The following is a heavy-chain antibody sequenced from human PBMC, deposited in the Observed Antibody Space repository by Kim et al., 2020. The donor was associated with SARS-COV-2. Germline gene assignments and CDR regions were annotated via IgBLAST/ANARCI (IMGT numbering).Heavy chain of an antibody. D-gene: IGHD3-22*01. CDR3: AKIHQVFYDSILLDAFDI. V-gene: IGHV3-23*01. Sequence: GGSLRLSCAASGFTFSSYAMSWVRQAPGKGLEWVSAISGSGGSTYYADSVKGRFTISRDNSKNTLYLQMNSLRAEDTAVYYCAKIHQVFYDSILLDAFDIWGQGTMVTVSS. J-gene: IGHJ3*02. CDR1: GFTFSSYA. CDR2: ISGSGGST.